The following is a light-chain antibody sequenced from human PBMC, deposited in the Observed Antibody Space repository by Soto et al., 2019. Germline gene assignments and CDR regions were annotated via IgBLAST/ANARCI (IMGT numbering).Light chain of an antibody. J-gene: IGKJ2*01. CDR2: AAS. V-gene: IGKV1-39*01. CDR3: QQSYSTLPYT. Sequence: DIQMTQSPSSLSASVGDRVTITCRASQSISSYLNWYQQKPGKAPKLLIYAASSLQSGVPSRFSGSGSGTDFTLTISSLKPEDFATYYCQQSYSTLPYTLGQGTKV. CDR1: QSISSY.